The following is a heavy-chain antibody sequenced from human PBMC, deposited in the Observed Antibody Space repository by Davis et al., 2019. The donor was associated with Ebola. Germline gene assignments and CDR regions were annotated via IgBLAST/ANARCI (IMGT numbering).Heavy chain of an antibody. CDR3: ANDDY. Sequence: SETLSLTCTVSGVSIYSYYWSWVRQSPGKGLEWIGYVYFSGSATYNPSLENRATMSIDTSKNHVSLKLTSVTPADTAVYYCANDDYWGQGILVTVSS. CDR2: VYFSGSA. CDR1: GVSIYSYY. J-gene: IGHJ4*02. D-gene: IGHD5-12*01. V-gene: IGHV4-59*01.